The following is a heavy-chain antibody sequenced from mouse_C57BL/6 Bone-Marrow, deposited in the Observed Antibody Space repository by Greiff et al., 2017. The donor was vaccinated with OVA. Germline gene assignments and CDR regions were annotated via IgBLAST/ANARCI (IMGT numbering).Heavy chain of an antibody. V-gene: IGHV1-69*01. Sequence: VQLKQPGAELVMPGASVKLSCKASGYTFTSYWMHWVKQRPGQGLEWIGEIDPSDSYTNYNQKFKGKSTLTVDKSSSTAYMQLSSLTSEDSAVYYCARYDYIYYYAMDYWGQGTSVTVSS. J-gene: IGHJ4*01. CDR2: IDPSDSYT. CDR3: ARYDYIYYYAMDY. D-gene: IGHD2-4*01. CDR1: GYTFTSYW.